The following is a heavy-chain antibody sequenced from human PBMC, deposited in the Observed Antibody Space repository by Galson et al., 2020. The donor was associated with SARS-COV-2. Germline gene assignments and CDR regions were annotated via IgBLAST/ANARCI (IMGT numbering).Heavy chain of an antibody. CDR1: IGSMTSHY. V-gene: IGHV4-59*08. CDR2: ISYDGST. CDR3: AKLAEGRRSSEDY. J-gene: IGHJ4*02. Sequence: SQTLSLTCAASIGSMTSHYWSWIRQAPAKGLERIGYISYDGSTTYNPSLKSRVTISIDTSKNQFSRRLTAVTAADTALYYCAKLAEGRRSSEDYWGQGTRVTVSS. D-gene: IGHD1-26*01.